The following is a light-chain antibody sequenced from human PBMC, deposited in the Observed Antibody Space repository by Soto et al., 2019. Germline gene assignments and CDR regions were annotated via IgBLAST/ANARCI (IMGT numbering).Light chain of an antibody. Sequence: QSALTQPPSASGSPGQSITISCAGTSGDLGLYNYVSWFQHHPGKAPKLIIFEVNKRPSGVPHRSSGSKSGNTASPTVSGLQADDEAQYYSSSYAGSNTWVFGGGTKLTVL. CDR3: SSYAGSNTWV. J-gene: IGLJ3*02. CDR2: EVN. CDR1: SGDLGLYNY. V-gene: IGLV2-8*01.